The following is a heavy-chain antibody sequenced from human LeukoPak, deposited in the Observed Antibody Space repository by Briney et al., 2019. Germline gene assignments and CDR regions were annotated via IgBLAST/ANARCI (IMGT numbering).Heavy chain of an antibody. CDR1: GFTFSTYW. J-gene: IGHJ4*02. CDR3: ARDDYGDYFFDF. Sequence: GGSLRLSCAASGFTFSTYWMTWVRQAPGKGLEWIANTKPDGSEKYYVDSVKGRFTISRDNAKNSLYLQLNSLRAEDTAMYHCARDDYGDYFFDFWGQGTLVTVSS. D-gene: IGHD4-17*01. CDR2: TKPDGSEK. V-gene: IGHV3-7*01.